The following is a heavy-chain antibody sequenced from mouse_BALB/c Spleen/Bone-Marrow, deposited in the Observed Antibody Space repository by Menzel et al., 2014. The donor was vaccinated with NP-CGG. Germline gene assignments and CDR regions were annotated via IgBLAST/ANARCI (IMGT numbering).Heavy chain of an antibody. V-gene: IGHV5-12-2*01. CDR1: GFTFSSYT. CDR3: AKDVGNPYAMEY. Sequence: EVKVVESGGGLVQPGGSLKLSCAASGFTFSSYTMSWVRQTPEKRLEWVAYISNGGGSTYYPDTVKGRFTISRDNAKTTLSLQMSNLKSEDTAMYYCAKDVGNPYAMEYWGQGTSVTVSS. D-gene: IGHD3-1*01. J-gene: IGHJ4*01. CDR2: ISNGGGST.